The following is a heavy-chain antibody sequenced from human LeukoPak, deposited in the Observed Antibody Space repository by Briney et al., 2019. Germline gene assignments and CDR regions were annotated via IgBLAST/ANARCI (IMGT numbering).Heavy chain of an antibody. V-gene: IGHV3-30-3*01. CDR3: ARVPKACSSTSCALDY. J-gene: IGHJ4*02. CDR1: GFTFSSYA. CDR2: ISYDGSNK. D-gene: IGHD2-2*01. Sequence: GGSLRLSCAASGFTFSSYAMHWVRQAPGKGLEWVAVISYDGSNKYYADSVKGRFTISRDNAKNSLYLQMNSLRAEDTAVYYCARVPKACSSTSCALDYWGQGTLVTVSS.